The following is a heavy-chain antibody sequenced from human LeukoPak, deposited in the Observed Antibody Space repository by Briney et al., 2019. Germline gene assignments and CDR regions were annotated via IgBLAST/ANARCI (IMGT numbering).Heavy chain of an antibody. CDR3: ARDSTTAPGDY. V-gene: IGHV3-30-3*01. J-gene: IGHJ4*02. D-gene: IGHD4-17*01. CDR2: ISYDGSNK. Sequence: PGGSLRLSCAASGFTFSSYAMHWVRQAPGKGLEGVAVISYDGSNKYYADSVKGRFTISRDNSKNTLYLQMNSLRAEDTAVYYCARDSTTAPGDYWGQGTLVTVSS. CDR1: GFTFSSYA.